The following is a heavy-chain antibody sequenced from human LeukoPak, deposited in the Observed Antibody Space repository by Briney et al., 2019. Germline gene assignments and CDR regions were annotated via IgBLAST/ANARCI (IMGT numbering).Heavy chain of an antibody. CDR2: INHSGST. V-gene: IGHV4-34*01. J-gene: IGHJ4*02. Sequence: PSETLSLTCAVYGGSFSGYYWSWIRQPPGKGLEWIGEINHSGSTNYNPSLKSRVTISVDTSKNQFSLKLSSVTAADTAVYYCARRRSIGYCSGGGCHLVGGLYYFDYWGQGTLVTVSS. CDR3: ARRRSIGYCSGGGCHLVGGLYYFDY. D-gene: IGHD2-15*01. CDR1: GGSFSGYY.